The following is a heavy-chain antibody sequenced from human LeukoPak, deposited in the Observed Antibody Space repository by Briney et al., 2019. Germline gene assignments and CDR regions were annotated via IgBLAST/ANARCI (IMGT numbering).Heavy chain of an antibody. V-gene: IGHV3-30*02. D-gene: IGHD2-2*01. CDR1: GLTFSSYG. CDR2: IRYDGSNK. CDR3: ASDVIVVVPAALFSLYDDAFDI. Sequence: GGSLRLSCAASGLTFSSYGMHWVRQAPGKGLEWVAYIRYDGSNKYYADSVKGRFTISRDNSKNTLYLQMNSLRAEDTAVYYCASDVIVVVPAALFSLYDDAFDIWGQGTMVTVSS. J-gene: IGHJ3*02.